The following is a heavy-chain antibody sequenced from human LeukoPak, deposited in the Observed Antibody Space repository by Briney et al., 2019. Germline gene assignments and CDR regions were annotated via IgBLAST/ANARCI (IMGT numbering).Heavy chain of an antibody. CDR3: ARDLGRGKYFDY. J-gene: IGHJ4*02. D-gene: IGHD1-14*01. V-gene: IGHV3-33*01. CDR1: GFPFSVYG. Sequence: GRSLRLSCAASGFPFSVYGMHWVRQAPGKGPEWVAVIGHDETYTDYADSVKGRFTISRDNSRNTLYLQINGLGAEDTAVYHCARDLGRGKYFDYWGRGALVIVSS. CDR2: IGHDETYT.